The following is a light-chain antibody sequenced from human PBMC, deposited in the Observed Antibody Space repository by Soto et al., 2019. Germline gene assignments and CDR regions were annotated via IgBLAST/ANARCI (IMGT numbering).Light chain of an antibody. CDR2: DVN. V-gene: IGLV2-11*01. J-gene: IGLJ1*01. CDR3: CSYGGSFYV. CDR1: SSDVGGYNY. Sequence: QSVLTQPHSVSGSPGQSVAISCSGTSSDVGGYNYVSWYQQHPVKAPKLIIFDVNKRPSGVPDRFSGSKSGSTASLTISGLQAEDEADYYCCSYGGSFYVVGTGTKVTVL.